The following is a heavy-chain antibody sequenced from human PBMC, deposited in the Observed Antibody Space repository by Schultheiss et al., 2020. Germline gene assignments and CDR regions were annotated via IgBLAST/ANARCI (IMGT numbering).Heavy chain of an antibody. CDR2: LYNSGST. D-gene: IGHD3-3*01. CDR1: GGSFSGYY. V-gene: IGHV4-34*01. Sequence: SETLSLTCAVYGGSFSGYYWSWIRQPPGKGLEWIGYLYNSGSTNYNPSLKSRVTISVDKSKNQYSLKLSSVTAADTAVYYCARHDTYYDFWSGYFHLRGFDYWGQGTLVTVSS. J-gene: IGHJ4*02. CDR3: ARHDTYYDFWSGYFHLRGFDY.